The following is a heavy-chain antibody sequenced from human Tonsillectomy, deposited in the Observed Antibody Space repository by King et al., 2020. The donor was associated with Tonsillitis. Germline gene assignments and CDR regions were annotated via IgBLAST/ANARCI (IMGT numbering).Heavy chain of an antibody. CDR3: ARWHKDYYGSGPFDY. J-gene: IGHJ4*02. CDR2: IWYDGSNK. D-gene: IGHD3-10*01. V-gene: IGHV3-33*08. CDR1: GFTFSSYG. Sequence: VQLVESGGGVVQPGRSLRLSCAASGFTFSSYGMHWVRPAPGKGLEWVAGIWYDGSNKYYADSVKGRFTISRDNSKNTRYLQMNSLRDEDTAVYYCARWHKDYYGSGPFDYWGQGTLVTVSS.